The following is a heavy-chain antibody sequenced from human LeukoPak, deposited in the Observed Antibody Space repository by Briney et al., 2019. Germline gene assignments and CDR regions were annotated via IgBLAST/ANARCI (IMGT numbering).Heavy chain of an antibody. CDR3: ARDPMTAAGSKDGMDV. Sequence: GGSLRLSCAASGFTFSSYGMHWVRQAPGKGLEWVAVIWYDGSIKFYVDSVKGRFSISRDNSKNTLYLQMNSLRAEDTAVYYCARDPMTAAGSKDGMDVWGQGTTVTVSS. CDR2: IWYDGSIK. D-gene: IGHD6-13*01. CDR1: GFTFSSYG. V-gene: IGHV3-33*01. J-gene: IGHJ6*02.